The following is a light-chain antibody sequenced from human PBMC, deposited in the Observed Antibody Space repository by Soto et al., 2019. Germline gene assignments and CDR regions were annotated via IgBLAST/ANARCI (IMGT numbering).Light chain of an antibody. CDR2: EAS. CDR1: QSIRNS. J-gene: IGKJ1*01. V-gene: IGKV1-5*01. CDR3: QQYSSYSLT. Sequence: DIQMTQSPSTLSVSIGDRVTLTCRASQSIRNSLAWYQQKAGKAPRLLIFEASRLESGVPSRLSGSGSGTEFTLTISSLQPDDFATYYCQQYSSYSLTFGQGTKVEFK.